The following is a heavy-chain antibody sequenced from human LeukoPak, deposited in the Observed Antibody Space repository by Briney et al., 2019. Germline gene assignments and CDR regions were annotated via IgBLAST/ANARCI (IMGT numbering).Heavy chain of an antibody. V-gene: IGHV4-61*02. J-gene: IGHJ5*02. CDR2: IYTSGST. Sequence: PSETLSLTCTVSGGSISSGSYYWSWIRQPAGEGLEWIGRIYTSGSTNYNPSLKSRVTISVDTSKNQFSLKLSSVTAADTAVYYCARVGGAYYDFWSGYYRGNDWFDPWGQGTLVTVSS. D-gene: IGHD3-3*01. CDR1: GGSISSGSYY. CDR3: ARVGGAYYDFWSGYYRGNDWFDP.